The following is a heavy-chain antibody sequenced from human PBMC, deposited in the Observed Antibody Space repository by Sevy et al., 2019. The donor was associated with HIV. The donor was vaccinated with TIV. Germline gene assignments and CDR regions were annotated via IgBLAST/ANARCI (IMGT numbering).Heavy chain of an antibody. V-gene: IGHV3-23*01. J-gene: IGHJ2*01. CDR2: ISGSDGRP. D-gene: IGHD3-9*01. Sequence: GGSLRLSCAASGLTFSTYAMSWVRQAPGKGLEWVSTISGSDGRPYYADSVKGRFTISRDNSRDTLYLQMNSLRAEDTAEYYCAKHYLHDIASGWYFDIWGRRTRVTVSS. CDR3: AKHYLHDIASGWYFDI. CDR1: GLTFSTYA.